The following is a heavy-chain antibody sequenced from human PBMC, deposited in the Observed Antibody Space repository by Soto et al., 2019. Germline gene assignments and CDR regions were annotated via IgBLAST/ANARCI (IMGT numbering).Heavy chain of an antibody. D-gene: IGHD3-22*01. CDR2: TSHDGSYK. CDR3: AKDTYYDSSSGFYVFDY. CDR1: GFIFSSYG. J-gene: IGHJ4*02. V-gene: IGHV3-30*18. Sequence: QVQLVESEGGVVQPGRSLRLSCVASGFIFSSYGIHWVRQAPGKGLEWVAVTSHDGSYKNYADFVKGRFTISRDNSENTVYLQMNGLRAEDTAVYYCAKDTYYDSSSGFYVFDYWGQGTLVTVSS.